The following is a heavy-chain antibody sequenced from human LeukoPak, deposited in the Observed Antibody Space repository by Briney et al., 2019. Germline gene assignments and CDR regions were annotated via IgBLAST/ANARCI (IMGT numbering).Heavy chain of an antibody. Sequence: SETLSLTCTVSGGSISTYYWSWIRQPPGKGLEWIAYIDYSASTNYNPSLKSRVTISVDTSKNRFSLKLSSVTAADTAVYYCARDSRRELLHAFDIWGRGTMVTVSS. V-gene: IGHV4-59*01. D-gene: IGHD1-26*01. CDR2: IDYSAST. J-gene: IGHJ3*02. CDR3: ARDSRRELLHAFDI. CDR1: GGSISTYY.